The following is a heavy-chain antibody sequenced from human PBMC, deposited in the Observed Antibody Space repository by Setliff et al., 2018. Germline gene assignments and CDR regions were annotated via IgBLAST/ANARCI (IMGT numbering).Heavy chain of an antibody. J-gene: IGHJ5*02. Sequence: PGESLKISCKGSGYSFTSYWIGWVRQMPGKGLEWMGIIYPGDSDTRYSPSFQGQVTISADKSISTAYLQWGSLKASDTAMYYCARHPYYYGSGTYLDNNNRWFDPWGQGTLVTVSS. CDR1: GYSFTSYW. CDR3: ARHPYYYGSGTYLDNNNRWFDP. D-gene: IGHD3-10*01. V-gene: IGHV5-51*01. CDR2: IYPGDSDT.